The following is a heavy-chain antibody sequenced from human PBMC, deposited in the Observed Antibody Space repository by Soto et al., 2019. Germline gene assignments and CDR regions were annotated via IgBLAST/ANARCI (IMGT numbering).Heavy chain of an antibody. CDR2: IYWDVGK. Sequence: SGPTPVNPTPTLTLTCVFSGFSLNTGGVTVGWIRQPPGKALEWVALIYWDVGKRYSPSLKSRLTITKEPSRNQIVLTLTNVDPDDTATYYCAHSPAPRVYFQHWGEGTLVTVSS. J-gene: IGHJ1*01. CDR3: AHSPAPRVYFQH. V-gene: IGHV2-5*02. D-gene: IGHD3-10*01. CDR1: GFSLNTGGVT.